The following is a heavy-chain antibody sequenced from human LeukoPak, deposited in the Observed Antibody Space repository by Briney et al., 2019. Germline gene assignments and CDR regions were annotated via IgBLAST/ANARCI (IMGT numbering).Heavy chain of an antibody. CDR3: ARGGPVGATGNWFDP. V-gene: IGHV3-30-3*01. CDR1: GFTFSSYA. D-gene: IGHD1-26*01. J-gene: IGHJ5*02. Sequence: PGRSLRLSCAASGFTFSSYAMHWVRQAPGKGLEWVAVISYDGSNKYYADSVKGRFTISRDNSKNTLYLQMNSLRAEDTAVYYCARGGPVGATGNWFDPWGQGTLVTVSS. CDR2: ISYDGSNK.